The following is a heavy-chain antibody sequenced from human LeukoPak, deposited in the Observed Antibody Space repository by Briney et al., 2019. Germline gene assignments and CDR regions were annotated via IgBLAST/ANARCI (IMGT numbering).Heavy chain of an antibody. Sequence: GGSLRLSCAASGFTFSSYSMNWVRQAPGKGLEWVSSISTSSTYIYYADSLKGRFTISRDNAKNSLYLQMNGLRADDTAVYSCARDLIVGATYYYAMDVWGKGTTVTVSS. CDR1: GFTFSSYS. CDR3: ARDLIVGATYYYAMDV. CDR2: ISTSSTYI. V-gene: IGHV3-21*01. J-gene: IGHJ6*04. D-gene: IGHD3-10*01.